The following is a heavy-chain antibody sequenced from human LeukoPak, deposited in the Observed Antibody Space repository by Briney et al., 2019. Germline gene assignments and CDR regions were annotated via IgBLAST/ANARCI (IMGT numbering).Heavy chain of an antibody. J-gene: IGHJ4*02. CDR2: ISWEGHTT. Sequence: GGSLRLSCAASGFTFDDYAMHWVRQAPGKGLEWVSLISWEGHTTYYADSVRGRFTISRDNSKNSLFLEMKSLPTDDTAFYYCTRDTDFGSPTNYFDHWGQGTLVSVSS. V-gene: IGHV3-43*01. CDR3: TRDTDFGSPTNYFDH. D-gene: IGHD3-10*01. CDR1: GFTFDDYA.